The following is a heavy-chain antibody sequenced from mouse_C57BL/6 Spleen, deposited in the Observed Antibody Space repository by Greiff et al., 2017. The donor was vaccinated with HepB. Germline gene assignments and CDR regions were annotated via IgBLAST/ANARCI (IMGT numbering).Heavy chain of an antibody. V-gene: IGHV1-55*01. D-gene: IGHD2-4*01. CDR1: GYTFTSYW. CDR3: ANYDYDKADWYFDV. Sequence: QVQLQQPGAELVKPGASVKMSCKASGYTFTSYWITWVKQRPGQGLEWIGDIYPGSGSTNYNEKFKSKATLTVDTSSSTAYMQLSSLTSEDSAVYYCANYDYDKADWYFDVWGTGTTVNVSS. CDR2: IYPGSGST. J-gene: IGHJ1*03.